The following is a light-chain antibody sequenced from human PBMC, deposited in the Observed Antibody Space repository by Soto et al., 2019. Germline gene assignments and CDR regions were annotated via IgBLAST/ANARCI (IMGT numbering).Light chain of an antibody. CDR1: QGISNY. Sequence: DIQMTQSPSSLSASVGDRVTITCRASQGISNYLAWYQQKPGKVPKLLIYAASTLHSGVPSRFSGSGSGTDFTLTISSLQTEDGATYYCQNYFSTPRTFGQGTKVEIK. V-gene: IGKV1-27*01. CDR2: AAS. CDR3: QNYFSTPRT. J-gene: IGKJ1*01.